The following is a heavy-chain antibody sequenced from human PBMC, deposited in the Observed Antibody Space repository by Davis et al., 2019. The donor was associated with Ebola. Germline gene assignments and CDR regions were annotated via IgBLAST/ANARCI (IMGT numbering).Heavy chain of an antibody. CDR1: GFTFSSYA. CDR3: ARGGEDYGGWYFDL. J-gene: IGHJ2*01. CDR2: ISGSGGST. Sequence: GESLKISCAASGFTFSSYAMSWVRQAPGKGLEWVSAISGSGGSTNYADSVKGRFTISRDNAENSLYLQMNSLRAEDSAVYYCARGGEDYGGWYFDLWGRGTLVTVSS. D-gene: IGHD4-17*01. V-gene: IGHV3-23*01.